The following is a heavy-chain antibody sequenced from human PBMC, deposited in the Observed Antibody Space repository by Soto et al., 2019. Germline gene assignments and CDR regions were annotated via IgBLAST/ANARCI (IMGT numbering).Heavy chain of an antibody. V-gene: IGHV3-74*01. D-gene: IGHD2-15*01. CDR1: GFTFSSYW. CDR3: ARDGVVATLRYYYGMDV. Sequence: EVQLVESGGGLVQPGGSLRLSCAASGFTFSSYWMHWVRQAPGKGLVWVSRINSDGSSTSYADSVKGRFTISRDNAKNTLYLQMNSLRAEDTAVYYCARDGVVATLRYYYGMDVWGQGTTVTVSS. J-gene: IGHJ6*02. CDR2: INSDGSST.